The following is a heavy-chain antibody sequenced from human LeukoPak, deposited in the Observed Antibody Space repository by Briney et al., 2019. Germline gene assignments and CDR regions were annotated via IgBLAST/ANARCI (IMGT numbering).Heavy chain of an antibody. CDR3: ARQDLGEYYYGMDV. D-gene: IGHD3-16*01. CDR2: IYYSGST. V-gene: IGHV4-59*08. CDR1: GGSISSYY. J-gene: IGHJ6*02. Sequence: SETLSLTCTVSGGSISSYYWSRIRQPPGKGLEWIGYIYYSGSTNYNPSLKSRVTISVDTSKNQFSLKLSSVTAADTAAYYCARQDLGEYYYGMDVWGQGTTVTVSS.